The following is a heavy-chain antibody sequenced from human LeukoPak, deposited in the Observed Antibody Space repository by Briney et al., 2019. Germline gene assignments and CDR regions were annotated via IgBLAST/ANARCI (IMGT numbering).Heavy chain of an antibody. D-gene: IGHD5-12*01. CDR1: GXTLSSYA. V-gene: IGHV3-23*01. CDR2: ISASGGIT. Sequence: GGSLRLSCAASGXTLSSYAMIWVRQAPGKGLEWVSSISASGGITYYGDSVKGRFTVSRDNSKNTVDLQMNSLRAEDTAVYYCAQGGWLDDWGQGTLVTVSS. CDR3: AQGGWLDD. J-gene: IGHJ4*02.